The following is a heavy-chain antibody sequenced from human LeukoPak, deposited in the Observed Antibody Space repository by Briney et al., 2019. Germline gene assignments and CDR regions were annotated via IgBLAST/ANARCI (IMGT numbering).Heavy chain of an antibody. V-gene: IGHV3-15*01. CDR1: GFTFTKAW. J-gene: IGHJ4*02. D-gene: IGHD2-8*02. CDR3: TTAFSSYWWPG. CDR2: ITSKSDGART. Sequence: GGSLRLSCAASGFTFTKAWTSWVRQAPGKGLEWVGRITSKSDGARTDYAAPVKGRFTISRDDSKNTLFLQMDSLRTDDTAVYYCTTAFSSYWWPGWGQGTLVIVSS.